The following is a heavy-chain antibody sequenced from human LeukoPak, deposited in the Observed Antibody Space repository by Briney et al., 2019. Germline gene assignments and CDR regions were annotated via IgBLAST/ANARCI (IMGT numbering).Heavy chain of an antibody. Sequence: GGSLRLSCAASGFTFSSYAMSWVRQAPGKGLEWVSAISGSGGSTYYADSVKGRFTISRDNAKNSLYLQMSSLRVEDTAVYYCTRRPYSSSWYYFDYWGQGTLVTVSS. J-gene: IGHJ4*02. CDR2: ISGSGGST. CDR3: TRRPYSSSWYYFDY. D-gene: IGHD6-13*01. V-gene: IGHV3-23*01. CDR1: GFTFSSYA.